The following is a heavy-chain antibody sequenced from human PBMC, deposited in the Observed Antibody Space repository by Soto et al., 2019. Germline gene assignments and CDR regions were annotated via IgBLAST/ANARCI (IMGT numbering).Heavy chain of an antibody. V-gene: IGHV2-5*02. CDR3: AHKGGRGAGMDV. CDR2: IYWDGDE. CDR1: GFSVSTSGVG. Sequence: QITLKESGPTLVKPTQTLTLTCTFSGFSVSTSGVGVAWIRQPPGKALEWLALIYWDGDERYSPFLQSRVTITKDPSKNQVVLTMTNMYPVDTATYYCAHKGGRGAGMDVWGQGTTVTVSS. J-gene: IGHJ6*02. D-gene: IGHD2-15*01.